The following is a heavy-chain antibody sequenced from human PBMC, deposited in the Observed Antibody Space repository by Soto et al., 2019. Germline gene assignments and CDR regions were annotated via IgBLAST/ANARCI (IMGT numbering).Heavy chain of an antibody. V-gene: IGHV3-53*04. D-gene: IGHD4-17*01. J-gene: IGHJ6*03. Sequence: GGSLRLSCAASGFTVSSNYMSWVRQAPGKGLEWVSVIYSGGSTYYADSVKGRFTISRHNSKNTLYLQMNSLRAEDTAVYYCAREAPLLVGDYVAVGSYYYYMDVWGKGTTVTVSS. CDR2: IYSGGST. CDR3: AREAPLLVGDYVAVGSYYYYMDV. CDR1: GFTVSSNY.